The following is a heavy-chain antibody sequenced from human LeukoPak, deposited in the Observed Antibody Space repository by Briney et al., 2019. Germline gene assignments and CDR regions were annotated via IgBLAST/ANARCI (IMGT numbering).Heavy chain of an antibody. Sequence: SETLSLTCTVSGGSISSYYWSWIRQPPGKGLEWIGYTYYSGSTNYNPSLKSRVTISVDTSKNQFSLKLSSVTAADTAVYYCARRLTMITFGGVIVPIFDYWGQGTLVTVSS. CDR1: GGSISSYY. D-gene: IGHD3-16*02. CDR3: ARRLTMITFGGVIVPIFDY. CDR2: TYYSGST. V-gene: IGHV4-59*12. J-gene: IGHJ4*02.